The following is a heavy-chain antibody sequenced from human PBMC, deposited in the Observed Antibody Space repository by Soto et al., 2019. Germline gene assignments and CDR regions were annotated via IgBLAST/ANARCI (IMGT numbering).Heavy chain of an antibody. CDR3: ARVGDYVSSGYPVPAFDY. Sequence: QVQLVQSGAEVKKPGSSVKVSCKASGGTFSSYAISWVRQAPGQGLEWMGGIIPIFGTANYAQKFQGRVTITEDKSTSTAYMELSSLRAEDTAVYYCARVGDYVSSGYPVPAFDYWGQGTLVTVSS. CDR1: GGTFSSYA. D-gene: IGHD3-22*01. J-gene: IGHJ4*02. V-gene: IGHV1-69*06. CDR2: IIPIFGTA.